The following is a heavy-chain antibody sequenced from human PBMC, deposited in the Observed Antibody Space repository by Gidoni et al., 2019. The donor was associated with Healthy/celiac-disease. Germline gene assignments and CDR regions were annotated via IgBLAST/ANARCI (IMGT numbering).Heavy chain of an antibody. CDR3: ARALSYDFWSGYLPGGMDV. J-gene: IGHJ6*02. V-gene: IGHV4-59*01. CDR1: GGSISRYY. D-gene: IGHD3-3*01. CDR2: IYYSGST. Sequence: QVQLQESGSGLVKPSETLSLTCTVSGGSISRYYWSWIRQPPEKGLEWIGYIYYSGSTNYNPSLKSRVTISVDTSKNQFSLKLSSVTAADTAVYYCARALSYDFWSGYLPGGMDVWGQGTTVTVSS.